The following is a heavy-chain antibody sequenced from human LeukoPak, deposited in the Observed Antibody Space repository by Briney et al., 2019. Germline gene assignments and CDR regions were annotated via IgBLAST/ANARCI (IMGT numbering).Heavy chain of an antibody. Sequence: GGSLRLSCAASGFTFSSYSMNWVRQAPGKGLEWVSSISSSSSYIYYADSVKGRFTISRDNAENSLYLQMNSLRAEDTAVYYCARELEYSSGWNDAFDIWSQGTMVTVSS. CDR3: ARELEYSSGWNDAFDI. CDR1: GFTFSSYS. V-gene: IGHV3-21*01. D-gene: IGHD6-19*01. J-gene: IGHJ3*02. CDR2: ISSSSSYI.